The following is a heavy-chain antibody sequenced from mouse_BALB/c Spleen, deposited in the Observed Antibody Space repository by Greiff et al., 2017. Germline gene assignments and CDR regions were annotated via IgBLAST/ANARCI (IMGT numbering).Heavy chain of an antibody. Sequence: QVQLQQSGAELAKPGASVKMSCKASGYTFTSYWMHWVKQRPGQGLEWIGYINPSTGYTEYNQKFKDKATLTADKSSSTAYMQLSSLTSEDSAVYYCARGHNHCGRRAGRGDCEYGGQGPTLTVS. CDR3: ARGHNHCGRRAGRGDCEY. J-gene: IGHJ2*01. D-gene: IGHD1-1*01. CDR2: INPSTGYT. V-gene: IGHV1-7*01. CDR1: GYTFTSYW.